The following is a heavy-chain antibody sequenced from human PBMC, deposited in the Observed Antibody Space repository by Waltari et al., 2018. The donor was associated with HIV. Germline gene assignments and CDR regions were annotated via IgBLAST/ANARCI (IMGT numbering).Heavy chain of an antibody. D-gene: IGHD2-15*01. Sequence: SSGGYSWSWIRQPPGKGLEWIGYIYHSGSTYYNPSLKSRVTISVDRSKNQFSLKLSSVTAADTAVYYCARVRKMECSGGSCYFGGPDYWGQGTLVTVSS. V-gene: IGHV4-30-2*01. J-gene: IGHJ4*02. CDR1: SSGGYS. CDR2: IYHSGST. CDR3: ARVRKMECSGGSCYFGGPDY.